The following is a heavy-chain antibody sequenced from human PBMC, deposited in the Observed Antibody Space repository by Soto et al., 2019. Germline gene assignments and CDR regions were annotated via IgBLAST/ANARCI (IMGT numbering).Heavy chain of an antibody. V-gene: IGHV4-31*03. D-gene: IGHD3-22*01. CDR2: IYYSGST. J-gene: IGHJ4*02. CDR1: GGSISSGAYY. Sequence: PSETPSLTCTVSGGSISSGAYYWSWIRQHPGKGLEWIGYIYYSGSTYYNPSLESRVTLSVDTSRNQFSLKVSSVTAADTAVYYCARANYFDSSGPFDYWGPGTLVTVSS. CDR3: ARANYFDSSGPFDY.